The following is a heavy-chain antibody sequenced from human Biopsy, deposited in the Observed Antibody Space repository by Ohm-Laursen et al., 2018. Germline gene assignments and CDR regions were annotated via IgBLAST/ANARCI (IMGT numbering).Heavy chain of an antibody. Sequence: ASVKVSCKASGYTFTSHDINWVRQATGQGLEWMGWMSPNTGNTVYAQRFQDRVTMTSDTSTGTAYMELTSLTSDDAAVYFCARWETTRGRRFDSWGQGTLVAVSS. CDR3: ARWETTRGRRFDS. CDR1: GYTFTSHD. V-gene: IGHV1-8*01. CDR2: MSPNTGNT. D-gene: IGHD1-26*01. J-gene: IGHJ4*02.